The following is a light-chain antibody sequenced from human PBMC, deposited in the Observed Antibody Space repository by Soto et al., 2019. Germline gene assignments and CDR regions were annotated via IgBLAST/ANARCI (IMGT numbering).Light chain of an antibody. CDR1: SSDVGAYIF. J-gene: IGLJ1*01. Sequence: QSALTQPPSASGSPGQSVTISCTGTSSDVGAYIFVSWYQQHPGKAPKLMVYDVNRRPPGVPDRFFGSKSGNTASLTVSGLQAEDEADYYCISYTGSSTSYVFGTGTKLTVL. CDR3: ISYTGSSTSYV. V-gene: IGLV2-8*01. CDR2: DVN.